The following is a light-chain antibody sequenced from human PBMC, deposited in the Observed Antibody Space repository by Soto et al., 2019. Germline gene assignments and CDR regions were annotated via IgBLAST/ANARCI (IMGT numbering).Light chain of an antibody. V-gene: IGLV1-44*01. Sequence: QSVLTQPPSASGTPGQRVTISCSGSNSNIGSNTVSWYQQLPGTAPKSLIYSDNQRPSGVPDRISGSRSGTSASLAISGLQSDDEAEYYCAAWDDSLRGRVFGGATKLTVL. CDR3: AAWDDSLRGRV. CDR2: SDN. J-gene: IGLJ2*01. CDR1: NSNIGSNT.